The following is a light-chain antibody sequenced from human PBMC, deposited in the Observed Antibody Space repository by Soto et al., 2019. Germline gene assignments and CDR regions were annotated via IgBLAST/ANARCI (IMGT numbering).Light chain of an antibody. V-gene: IGKV2-28*01. J-gene: IGKJ5*01. CDR3: MQPLQTPNT. Sequence: VMTQSPLSLPVTPGEPASISCRARPSLLHSNGHNYLDWYXQKTGQSPQXLIYLGSTRASGVPDRFSGSGSGTDGTLKISRVEPEDVGVDYCMQPLQTPNTFGQGTRLEIK. CDR2: LGS. CDR1: PSLLHSNGHNY.